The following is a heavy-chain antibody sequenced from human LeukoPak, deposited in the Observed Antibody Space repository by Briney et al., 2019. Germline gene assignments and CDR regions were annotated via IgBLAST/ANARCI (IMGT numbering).Heavy chain of an antibody. J-gene: IGHJ5*02. D-gene: IGHD5/OR15-5a*01. CDR3: ARGGLRFGFDT. CDR1: GGSISSGDYY. Sequence: SETLSLTCTVSGGSISSGDYYRSWIRQRPGRGLEWIGYIYYSGSTYYNPSLKSRLTISLDMSKNQFSLNLSSVTAADTAVYYCARGGLRFGFDTWGQGTLVTVSS. CDR2: IYYSGST. V-gene: IGHV4-30-4*08.